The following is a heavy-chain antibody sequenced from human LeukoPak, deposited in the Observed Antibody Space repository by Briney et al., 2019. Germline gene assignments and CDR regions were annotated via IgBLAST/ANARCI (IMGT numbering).Heavy chain of an antibody. Sequence: SETLSLTCNVSGVSVSTSHWNWIRQRPGKGLEWIGCLSYIGKTDYNPSLKSRVSISLGSSNNHFSLKLTSVTAADTAVYYCSEGYFEPFDHWGQGILVTVSS. CDR2: LSYIGKT. CDR1: GVSVSTSH. CDR3: SEGYFEPFDH. J-gene: IGHJ4*02. V-gene: IGHV4-59*02. D-gene: IGHD2/OR15-2a*01.